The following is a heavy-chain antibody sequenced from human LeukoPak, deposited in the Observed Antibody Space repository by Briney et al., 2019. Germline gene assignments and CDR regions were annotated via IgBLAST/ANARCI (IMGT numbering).Heavy chain of an antibody. CDR1: GFTVSSNY. J-gene: IGHJ5*02. CDR2: IYSGGST. Sequence: GGSLRLSCAASGFTVSSNYMSWVRQAPGKGLEWVSVIYSGGSTYYADSVKGRFTISRDNSKNTLYLQMNSLRAEDTAVYYCATGDDSSGPVPWRFDPWGQGTLVTVSS. D-gene: IGHD3-22*01. V-gene: IGHV3-66*01. CDR3: ATGDDSSGPVPWRFDP.